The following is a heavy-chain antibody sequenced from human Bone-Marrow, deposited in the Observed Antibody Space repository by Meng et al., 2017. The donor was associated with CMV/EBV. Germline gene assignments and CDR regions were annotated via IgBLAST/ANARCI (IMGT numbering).Heavy chain of an antibody. V-gene: IGHV3-23*01. J-gene: IGHJ4*02. CDR3: AKGYTRWDYFDF. D-gene: IGHD1-1*01. CDR2: ISGSGHST. Sequence: GGSLKISCAASGFSFNNYAMSWVRQAPGKGLEWVSAISGSGHSTYYTDSVKGRFSISRDNSKFELYLQMDSLRVEDTAIYYCAKGYTRWDYFDFWGQGNLVTVYS. CDR1: GFSFNNYA.